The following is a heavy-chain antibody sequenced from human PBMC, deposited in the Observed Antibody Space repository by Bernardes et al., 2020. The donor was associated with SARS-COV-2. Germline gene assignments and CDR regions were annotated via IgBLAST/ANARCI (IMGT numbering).Heavy chain of an antibody. Sequence: VKVPRKASGGTFSNYAISWVRQAPGQGLEWMGGIIPIFGTAKYAQKFQGRVTITADESTSTAYMELSSLRSEDTAVYYCARDSLGRWLQTLYYGMDVWGQGTTVTVSS. CDR1: GGTFSNYA. V-gene: IGHV1-69*13. CDR3: ARDSLGRWLQTLYYGMDV. D-gene: IGHD5-12*01. J-gene: IGHJ6*02. CDR2: IIPIFGTA.